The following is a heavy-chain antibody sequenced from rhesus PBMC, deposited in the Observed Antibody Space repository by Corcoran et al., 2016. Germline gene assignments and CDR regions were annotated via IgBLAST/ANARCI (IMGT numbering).Heavy chain of an antibody. CDR3: AGGSGYGHDWYFDL. CDR1: GYTFTDYY. V-gene: IGHV1S2*01. Sequence: QVQLVQSGAAVKKPGSSVKVSCKASGYTFTDYYMHWVRQAPRQGLGWMGWINPYNGNTQYAQKFHGRVTMTRETATSTAYMELSSLRSEDTAVYYCAGGSGYGHDWYFDLWGPGTPITISS. CDR2: INPYNGNT. J-gene: IGHJ2*01. D-gene: IGHD4-29*01.